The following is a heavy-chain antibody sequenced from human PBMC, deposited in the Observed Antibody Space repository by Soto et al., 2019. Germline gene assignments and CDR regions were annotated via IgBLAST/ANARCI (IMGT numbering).Heavy chain of an antibody. CDR3: VRLVGNSGLDH. J-gene: IGHJ4*02. CDR1: WDSVSSNTAV. CDR2: TYYRSQWHY. V-gene: IGHV6-1*01. D-gene: IGHD1-26*01. Sequence: SQTLSLTCVISWDSVSSNTAVWNWIRQSPSRGLEWLGRTYYRSQWHYEYAVFVQSRISIDPDTSKNQFSLQLNSVSPEDTAVYYCVRLVGNSGLDHWAQGTLVTVSS.